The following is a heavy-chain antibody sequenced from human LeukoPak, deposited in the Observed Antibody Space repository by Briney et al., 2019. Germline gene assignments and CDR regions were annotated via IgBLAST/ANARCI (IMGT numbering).Heavy chain of an antibody. CDR3: AKDLVVVPAASGV. CDR2: IRYDGSNK. Sequence: RGGSLRLSCAASGFTFSSYGMHWVRQAPGKGLEWVAFIRYDGSNKYCADSVKGRFTISRDNSKNTLYLQMNSLRAEDTAVYYCAKDLVVVPAASGVWGQGTLVTVSS. V-gene: IGHV3-30*02. D-gene: IGHD2-2*01. CDR1: GFTFSSYG. J-gene: IGHJ4*02.